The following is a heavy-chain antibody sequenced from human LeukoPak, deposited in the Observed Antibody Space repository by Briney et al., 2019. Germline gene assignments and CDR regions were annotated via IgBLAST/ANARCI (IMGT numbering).Heavy chain of an antibody. CDR1: GYTFIGYY. J-gene: IGHJ6*02. Sequence: ASVKVSCKASGYTFIGYYMHWVRQAPGQGLEWMGWINPNSGGTNYAQKFQGWVTMTRDTSISTAYMELSRLRSDDTAVYYCARDGACSGGSCSMDVWGQGTTVTVSS. CDR2: INPNSGGT. CDR3: ARDGACSGGSCSMDV. D-gene: IGHD2-15*01. V-gene: IGHV1-2*04.